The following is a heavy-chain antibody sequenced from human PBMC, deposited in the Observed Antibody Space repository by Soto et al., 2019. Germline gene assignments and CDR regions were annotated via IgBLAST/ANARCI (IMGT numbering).Heavy chain of an antibody. CDR3: TTNFYSDYGMDV. CDR1: GITFSKAW. Sequence: EVQLVESGGGLVKPGGSLRLSCAASGITFSKAWMNWVRQSPGKGLEWVGRIKSKSDGGTTDYAAPVKGRFTISRDDSKNTRCLQMTSLKTEDTAVYYCTTNFYSDYGMDVWGQGTTVTVSS. CDR2: IKSKSDGGTT. D-gene: IGHD4-4*01. V-gene: IGHV3-15*01. J-gene: IGHJ6*02.